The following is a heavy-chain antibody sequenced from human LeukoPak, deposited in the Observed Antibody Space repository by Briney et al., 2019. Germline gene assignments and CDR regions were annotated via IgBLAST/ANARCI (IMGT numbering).Heavy chain of an antibody. CDR1: GGSISSSSYY. V-gene: IGHV4-39*07. D-gene: IGHD3-10*01. CDR2: IYYSGST. CDR3: TRFGEASLGAFDI. J-gene: IGHJ3*02. Sequence: SETLSLTCTVSGGSISSSSYYWGWIRQPPGKGLEWIGSIYYSGSTYYNPSLKSRVTISVDTSKNQFSLKLSSVTAADTAVYYCTRFGEASLGAFDIWGQGTMVTVSS.